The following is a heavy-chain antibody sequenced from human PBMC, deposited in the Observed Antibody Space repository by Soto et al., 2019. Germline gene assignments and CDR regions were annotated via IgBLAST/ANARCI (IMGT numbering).Heavy chain of an antibody. J-gene: IGHJ4*02. V-gene: IGHV3-23*01. Sequence: EVQLLESGGGLVQPGGSLRLSCAASGFTFSSYAMSWVRQAPGKGLEWVSAISGSGGSTYYADSVKGRFTISRDNSKNTLYLQMNSQRAVGRAVYYCARRSSGWYFDYWGQGTLVTVSS. D-gene: IGHD6-19*01. CDR3: ARRSSGWYFDY. CDR2: ISGSGGST. CDR1: GFTFSSYA.